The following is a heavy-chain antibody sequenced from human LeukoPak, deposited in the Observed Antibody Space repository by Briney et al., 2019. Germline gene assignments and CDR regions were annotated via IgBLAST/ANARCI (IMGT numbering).Heavy chain of an antibody. J-gene: IGHJ6*02. CDR2: MNPNSGNT. Sequence: GASVKVSCKASGYTFTGYDINWVRQATGRGLEWMGWMNPNSGNTGYAQKFQGRVTMTRNTSISIAYMELSSLRSEDTAVYYCARSGSGWYHYYYYGMDVWGQGTTVTVSS. CDR3: ARSGSGWYHYYYYGMDV. D-gene: IGHD6-19*01. CDR1: GYTFTGYD. V-gene: IGHV1-8*01.